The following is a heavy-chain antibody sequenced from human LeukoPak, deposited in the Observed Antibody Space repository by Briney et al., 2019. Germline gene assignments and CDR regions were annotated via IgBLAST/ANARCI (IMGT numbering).Heavy chain of an antibody. Sequence: SETLSLTCTVSGGSISSSTYYWGWIRQPPGKGLEWIGSIYYSGSTYYNPSLKSRVTISVDRSKNQFSLKLSSVTAADTAVYYCAREARHYYDFWSGYPSDYWGQGTLVTVSS. J-gene: IGHJ4*02. CDR3: AREARHYYDFWSGYPSDY. D-gene: IGHD3-3*01. CDR1: GGSISSSTYY. CDR2: IYYSGST. V-gene: IGHV4-39*07.